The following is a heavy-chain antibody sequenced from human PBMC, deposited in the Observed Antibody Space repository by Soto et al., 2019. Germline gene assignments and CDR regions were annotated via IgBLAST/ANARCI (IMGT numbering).Heavy chain of an antibody. CDR2: IYHSGST. Sequence: SETLSLTCTVSGGSISSSNWWSWVRQPPGKGLEWIGEIYHSGSTNYNPSLKSRVTISVDKSKNQFSLELSSVTAADTAVYYCARVAWLVNPPSDDWGQGTLVTVS. V-gene: IGHV4-4*02. CDR3: ARVAWLVNPPSDD. CDR1: GGSISSSNW. J-gene: IGHJ4*02. D-gene: IGHD6-6*01.